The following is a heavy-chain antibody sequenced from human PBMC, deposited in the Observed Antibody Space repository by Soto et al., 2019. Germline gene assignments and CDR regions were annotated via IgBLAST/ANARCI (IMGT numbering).Heavy chain of an antibody. V-gene: IGHV1-18*01. CDR1: GYTFTSYG. D-gene: IGHD4-17*01. CDR2: ISAYNGNT. J-gene: IGHJ4*02. CDR3: ARAMTTVTPRPFDY. Sequence: VKVSCKASGYTFTSYGISWMRQAPGQGLEWMGWISAYNGNTNYAQKLQGRVTMTTDTSTSTAYMELRSLRSDDTAVYYCARAMTTVTPRPFDYWGQGTLVTVSS.